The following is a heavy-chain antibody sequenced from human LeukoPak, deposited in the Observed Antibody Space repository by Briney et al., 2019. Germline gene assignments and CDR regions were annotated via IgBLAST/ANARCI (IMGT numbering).Heavy chain of an antibody. CDR1: GFTFSSYG. Sequence: PGGSLRLSCAASGFTFSSYGMHWVRQAPGKGLEWVAFIRYDGSNRYYADSVKGRFTISRDNSKNTLYLQMNSLRAEDTAVYYCARVRGVTMIVVVQGDAFDIWGQGTMVTVSS. CDR2: IRYDGSNR. V-gene: IGHV3-30*02. J-gene: IGHJ3*02. CDR3: ARVRGVTMIVVVQGDAFDI. D-gene: IGHD3-22*01.